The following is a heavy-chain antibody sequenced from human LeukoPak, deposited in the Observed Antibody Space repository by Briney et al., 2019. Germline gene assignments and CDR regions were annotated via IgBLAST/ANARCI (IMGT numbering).Heavy chain of an antibody. CDR3: ARVGWYYDILTGPNAFDI. CDR2: IYYSGST. Sequence: SETLSLTCTVSGGSIRSYYWSWIRQPPGKGLEWIGYIYYSGSTNYNPSLKSRVTISVDTSKNQFSLKLSSVTAADTAVYYCARVGWYYDILTGPNAFDIWGQGTMVTVSS. V-gene: IGHV4-59*01. CDR1: GGSIRSYY. J-gene: IGHJ3*02. D-gene: IGHD3-9*01.